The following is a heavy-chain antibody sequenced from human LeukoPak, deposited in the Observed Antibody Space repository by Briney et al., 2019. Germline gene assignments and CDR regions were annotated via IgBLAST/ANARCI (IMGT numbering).Heavy chain of an antibody. CDR3: ARGPPYYDFWSGYPR. Sequence: GGSLRLSCAASGLTFSDYYMSWIRQAPGKGLEWVSYISSSGSTIYYADSVKGRFTISRDNAKNSLYLQMNSLRAEDTAVYYCARGPPYYDFWSGYPRGGQGTLVTVSS. CDR1: GLTFSDYY. CDR2: ISSSGSTI. V-gene: IGHV3-11*01. D-gene: IGHD3-3*01. J-gene: IGHJ4*02.